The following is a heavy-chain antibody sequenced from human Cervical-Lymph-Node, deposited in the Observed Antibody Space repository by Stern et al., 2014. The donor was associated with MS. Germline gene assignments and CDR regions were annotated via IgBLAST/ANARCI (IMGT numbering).Heavy chain of an antibody. J-gene: IGHJ6*02. V-gene: IGHV3-23*04. D-gene: IGHD6-13*01. CDR2: ISGSGGST. CDR3: AKQEYSSSWSQVGMDV. Sequence: VQLVESGGGLVQPGGSLRLSCAASGFTFSSYAMSWVRQAPGKGLEWVSAISGSGGSTYYADSVKGRFTISRDNSKNTLYLQMNSLRAEDTAVYYCAKQEYSSSWSQVGMDVWGQGTTVTVSS. CDR1: GFTFSSYA.